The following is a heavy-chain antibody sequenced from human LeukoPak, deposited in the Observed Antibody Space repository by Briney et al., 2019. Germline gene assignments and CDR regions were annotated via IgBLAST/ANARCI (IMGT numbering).Heavy chain of an antibody. V-gene: IGHV4-34*01. CDR1: GGSFSGYY. J-gene: IGHJ4*02. CDR2: INHSGST. Sequence: SETLSLTCAVYGGSFSGYYWSWIRQPPGKGLEWIGEINHSGSTNYNPSLKSRVTISVDTSKNQFSLKLSSVTAADTAVYYCARGRRGPYGDPRDTPNYFDYWGQGTLVTVSS. D-gene: IGHD4-17*01. CDR3: ARGRRGPYGDPRDTPNYFDY.